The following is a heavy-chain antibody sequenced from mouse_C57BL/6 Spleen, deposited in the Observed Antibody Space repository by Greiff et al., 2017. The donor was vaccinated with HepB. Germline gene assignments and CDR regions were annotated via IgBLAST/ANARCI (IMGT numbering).Heavy chain of an antibody. CDR3: ARKEAHLDY. CDR2: ISYDGSN. V-gene: IGHV3-6*01. CDR1: GYSITSGYS. Sequence: EVKLLESGPGLVKPSQSLSLTCSVTGYSITSGYSWNWIRQFPGNKLEWLGYISYDGSNNYNPSLKNRISITRDTSKNQFFLQWNSVTTEDTATYYCARKEAHLDYWGQGTTLTVAS. J-gene: IGHJ2*01.